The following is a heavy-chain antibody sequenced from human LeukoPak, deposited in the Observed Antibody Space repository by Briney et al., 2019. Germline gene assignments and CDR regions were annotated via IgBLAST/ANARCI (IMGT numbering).Heavy chain of an antibody. Sequence: PGGSLRLSCAASGFTFNFYAMTWVRQAPGKGPEWVSATSGTGESTYYADSVRGRFTISRDNSKNTLYLQMNSLRAEDTAVYYCAKETYYDYVWGSYRPGGAYFDYWGQGTLVTVSS. CDR1: GFTFNFYA. CDR3: AKETYYDYVWGSYRPGGAYFDY. CDR2: TSGTGEST. J-gene: IGHJ4*02. V-gene: IGHV3-23*01. D-gene: IGHD3-16*02.